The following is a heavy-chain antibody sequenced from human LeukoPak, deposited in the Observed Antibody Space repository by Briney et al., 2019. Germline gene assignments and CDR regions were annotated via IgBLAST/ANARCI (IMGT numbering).Heavy chain of an antibody. D-gene: IGHD5-18*01. CDR1: GYTFTSYY. CDR3: ARPGVTPDTNWFDS. J-gene: IGHJ5*01. V-gene: IGHV1-46*01. CDR2: INPSGGST. Sequence: ASVKVSCKASGYTFTSYYMHWVRQAPGQGLEWMGIINPSGGSTSYAQKFQGRVTMTRDTSIGAVYVELSSLTSDDTAVYYCARPGVTPDTNWFDSWGQGTLVTVSS.